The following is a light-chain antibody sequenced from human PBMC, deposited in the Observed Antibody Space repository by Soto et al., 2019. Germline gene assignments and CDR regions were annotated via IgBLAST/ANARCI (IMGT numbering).Light chain of an antibody. Sequence: DIVMTQSPATLSVSPGERATLSCKASQSVSSSLAWYQQKPGRSPRLLIYGASTRATGIPARFSGGGSGTVFTLTISSLQSEDFAVYYCLQYNNWWTLGQGTKVDIK. CDR3: LQYNNWWT. CDR1: QSVSSS. J-gene: IGKJ1*01. V-gene: IGKV3-15*01. CDR2: GAS.